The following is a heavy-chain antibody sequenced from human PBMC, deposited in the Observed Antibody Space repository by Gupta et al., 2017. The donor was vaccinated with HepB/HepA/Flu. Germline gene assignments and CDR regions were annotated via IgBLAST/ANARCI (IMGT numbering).Heavy chain of an antibody. CDR1: GFNFADFA. CDR3: ARDGVIHDNLYYYYMDV. V-gene: IGHV3-49*03. Sequence: EVQLVESGGGLVEPGRSLRLSCTPSGFNFADFAVSWIRQAPGKGLEWVGFIRRKVYGGTTEYAASVKGRFIISRDDSKNIAYLQMNSLIPEDTAVYYCARDGVIHDNLYYYYMDVWGKGTKVTVSS. CDR2: IRRKVYGGTT. D-gene: IGHD2-21*01. J-gene: IGHJ6*03.